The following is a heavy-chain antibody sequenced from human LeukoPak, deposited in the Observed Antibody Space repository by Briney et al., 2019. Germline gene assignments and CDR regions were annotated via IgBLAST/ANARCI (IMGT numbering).Heavy chain of an antibody. Sequence: GSSVKVSCKASGGTFSSYAISWGRQAPGQGLEWMGRIIPILGVANYAQKFQGRVTITAEKSTSTAYMELSSLRSEETAVYCCATALPSTYYGDYVIGDWFEPWGHGTLVTVSS. CDR2: IIPILGVA. CDR1: GGTFSSYA. V-gene: IGHV1-69*04. CDR3: ATALPSTYYGDYVIGDWFEP. D-gene: IGHD4-17*01. J-gene: IGHJ5*02.